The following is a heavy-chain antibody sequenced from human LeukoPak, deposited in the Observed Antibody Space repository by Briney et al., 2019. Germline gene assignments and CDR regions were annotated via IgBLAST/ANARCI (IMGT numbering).Heavy chain of an antibody. V-gene: IGHV3-48*01. CDR1: GFTFSSYS. D-gene: IGHD3-3*01. CDR3: ARARYDFWSGYYTFDY. J-gene: IGHJ4*02. Sequence: PGGSLRLSCAASGFTFSSYSMNWVRQAPGKGLEWVSYISSSSSTIYYADSVKGRFTISRDNAKNSLYLQMNNLRAEDTAVYYCARARYDFWSGYYTFDYWGQGTLVTVSS. CDR2: ISSSSSTI.